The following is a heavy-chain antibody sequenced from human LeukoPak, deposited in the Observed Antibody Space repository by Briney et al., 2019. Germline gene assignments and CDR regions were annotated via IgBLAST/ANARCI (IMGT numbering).Heavy chain of an antibody. J-gene: IGHJ4*02. CDR1: GFIFSTQA. D-gene: IGHD2-21*01. V-gene: IGHV3-23*01. CDR2: ISGSRGVT. Sequence: PGGSLRLSCVDCGFIFSTQAMSGVRQVPGKGLEWVSTISGSRGVTKFADSVKGRFTISRDNSKNTLYLQMNSLRVEDTAIYYCAKDLEGDGSCENHFWGQGTLVTVSS. CDR3: AKDLEGDGSCENHF.